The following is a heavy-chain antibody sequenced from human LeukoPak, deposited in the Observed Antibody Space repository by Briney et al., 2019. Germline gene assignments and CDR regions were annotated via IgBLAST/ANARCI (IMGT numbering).Heavy chain of an antibody. J-gene: IGHJ4*02. D-gene: IGHD1-26*01. CDR3: AKGFGGSYGYYLDY. CDR1: GFTFSSYG. Sequence: PGRSLRLSCAASGFTFSSYGMHWVRQAPGKGLEWVAVISYDGSNKYYADSVKGRFTISRDNSKNTLYLQMNSLRAEDTAVYYCAKGFGGSYGYYLDYWGQGTLVTVSS. V-gene: IGHV3-30*18. CDR2: ISYDGSNK.